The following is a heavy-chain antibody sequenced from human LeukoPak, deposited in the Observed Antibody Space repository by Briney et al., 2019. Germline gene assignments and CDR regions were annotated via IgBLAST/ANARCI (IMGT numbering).Heavy chain of an antibody. D-gene: IGHD6-6*01. CDR1: GGSISSYY. J-gene: IGHJ5*02. CDR3: ASGSSSSSGYNWFDP. V-gene: IGHV4-4*07. CDR2: IYTSGST. Sequence: TSETLSLTCTVSGGSISSYYWSWIRQPAGKGLEWTGRIYTSGSTNYNPSLKSRVTISVDKSKNQFSLKLSSVTAADTAVYYCASGSSSSSGYNWFDPWGQGTLVTVSS.